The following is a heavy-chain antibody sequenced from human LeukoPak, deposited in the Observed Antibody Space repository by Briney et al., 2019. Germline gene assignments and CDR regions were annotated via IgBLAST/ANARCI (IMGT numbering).Heavy chain of an antibody. J-gene: IGHJ5*02. CDR1: GGSFSGYY. CDR2: INHSGST. CDR3: ARRPGYSSSWYVGRGWFDP. D-gene: IGHD6-13*01. V-gene: IGHV4-34*01. Sequence: PAETLSLTCAVYGGSFSGYYWSWIRQPPGKGLEWIGEINHSGSTNYNPSLKSRVTISVDTSKNQFSLKLSSVTAADTAVYYCARRPGYSSSWYVGRGWFDPWGQGTLVTVSS.